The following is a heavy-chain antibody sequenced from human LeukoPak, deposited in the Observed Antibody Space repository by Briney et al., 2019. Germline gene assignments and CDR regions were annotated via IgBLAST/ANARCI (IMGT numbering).Heavy chain of an antibody. Sequence: SETLSLTCTVSGGSISSYYWSWIRQPPGKGLEWIGYIYYSGSTNYNPSLKSRVTISVDTSKNQFSLELSSVTAADTAVYYCARSAYGGLMYYFDYWGQGTLVTVSS. CDR2: IYYSGST. V-gene: IGHV4-59*08. D-gene: IGHD4-17*01. J-gene: IGHJ4*02. CDR3: ARSAYGGLMYYFDY. CDR1: GGSISSYY.